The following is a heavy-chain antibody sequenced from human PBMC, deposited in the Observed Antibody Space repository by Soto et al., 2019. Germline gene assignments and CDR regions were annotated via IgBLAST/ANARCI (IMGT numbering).Heavy chain of an antibody. V-gene: IGHV3-33*01. Sequence: QVQLVESGGGVVQPGRSLRLSCAASGFTFSNYGMHWVRQAPGKGLEWVAVIWYDGSNKYYVDSVKGQFTISRDNSKNTLYLQMNSLRAEDTAVYYCARGRLGGDYIDYWGQGTLVTVSP. CDR2: IWYDGSNK. D-gene: IGHD2-21*01. CDR3: ARGRLGGDYIDY. CDR1: GFTFSNYG. J-gene: IGHJ4*02.